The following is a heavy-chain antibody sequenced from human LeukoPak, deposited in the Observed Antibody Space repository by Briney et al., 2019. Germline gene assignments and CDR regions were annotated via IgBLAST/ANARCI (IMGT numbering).Heavy chain of an antibody. CDR3: ARGMRDYYGLDY. V-gene: IGHV3-74*01. J-gene: IGHJ4*02. Sequence: PGGSLRLSCAASGFSFSSYIMNWVRQAPGKGLVWVSHINSDESTTNYADSVRGRFTISRDNAKNTLYLQMNSLTAEDTAVYYCARGMRDYYGLDYWGQGTLVTVSS. CDR2: INSDESTT. D-gene: IGHD3-10*01. CDR1: GFSFSSYI.